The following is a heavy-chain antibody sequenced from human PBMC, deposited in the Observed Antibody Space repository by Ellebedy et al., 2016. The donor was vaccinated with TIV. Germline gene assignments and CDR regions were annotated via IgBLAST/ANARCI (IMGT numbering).Heavy chain of an antibody. J-gene: IGHJ6*02. CDR3: ARDMGSTWPYYKYGMDV. CDR2: INPDNGDT. V-gene: IGHV1-2*02. Sequence: ASVKVSCKASGYTLTDDYMHWVRQAPGQGLEWMGWINPDNGDTNYARKFQGRISVTRDTSTRTVYMDLSGLRSEDTAVYYCARDMGSTWPYYKYGMDVWGQGTTVTVSS. D-gene: IGHD6-13*01. CDR1: GYTLTDDY.